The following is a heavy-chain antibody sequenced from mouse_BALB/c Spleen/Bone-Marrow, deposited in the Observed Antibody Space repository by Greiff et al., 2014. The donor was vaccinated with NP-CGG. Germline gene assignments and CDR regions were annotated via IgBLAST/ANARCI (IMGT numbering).Heavy chain of an antibody. CDR2: IWGDGST. V-gene: IGHV2-3*01. Sequence: VQGVESGPGLVAPSQSLSITCTVSGFSLTSYGLSWVRQSPGKGLEWLGVIWGDGSTNYHSALISRLSISKDNSKSQLFLKLNSLQTDDTATYYCAKGEYAKRYYAMDYWGQGTSVTVSS. CDR3: AKGEYAKRYYAMDY. J-gene: IGHJ4*01. CDR1: GFSLTSYG. D-gene: IGHD2-10*02.